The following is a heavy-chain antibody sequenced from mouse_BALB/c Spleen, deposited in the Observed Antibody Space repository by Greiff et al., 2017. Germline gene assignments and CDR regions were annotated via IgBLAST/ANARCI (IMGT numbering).Heavy chain of an antibody. CDR3: ARRANYDYDWYFDV. J-gene: IGHJ1*01. CDR2: IYWDDDK. V-gene: IGHV8-12*01. Sequence: QVTLKVSGPGILQPSQTLSLTCSFSGFSLSTSGMGVSWIRQPSGKGLEWLAHIYWDDDKRYNPSLKSRLTISKDTSRNQVFLKITSVDTADTATYYCARRANYDYDWYFDVWGAGTTVTVSS. D-gene: IGHD2-4*01. CDR1: GFSLSTSGMG.